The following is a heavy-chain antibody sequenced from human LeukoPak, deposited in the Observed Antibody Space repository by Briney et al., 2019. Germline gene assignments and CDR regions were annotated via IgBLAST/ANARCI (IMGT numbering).Heavy chain of an antibody. CDR3: ARDLEGTYSSNWFDP. CDR2: IYYIGST. D-gene: IGHD6-19*01. Sequence: SETLSLTCTVSGGSIFSSTYYWGWIRQPPGKGLEWIGSIYYIGSTYYNPSLKSRVTISVDTSKSQFSLKLSSVSAADTAVYYCARDLEGTYSSNWFDPWGQGTLVTVSS. J-gene: IGHJ5*02. CDR1: GGSIFSSTYY. V-gene: IGHV4-39*07.